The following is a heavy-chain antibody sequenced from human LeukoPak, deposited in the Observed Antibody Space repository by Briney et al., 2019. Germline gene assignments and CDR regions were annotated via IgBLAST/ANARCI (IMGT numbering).Heavy chain of an antibody. V-gene: IGHV3-21*01. Sequence: SGGSLRLSCAASGFTFSSYSMNWVRQAPGKGLEWVSSISSSSSYIYYADSVKGRFTISRDNAKNSLYLQMNSLRAEDTAVYYCARDLGDIAAAWGQGTLVTVSS. J-gene: IGHJ5*02. CDR1: GFTFSSYS. D-gene: IGHD6-13*01. CDR3: ARDLGDIAAA. CDR2: ISSSSSYI.